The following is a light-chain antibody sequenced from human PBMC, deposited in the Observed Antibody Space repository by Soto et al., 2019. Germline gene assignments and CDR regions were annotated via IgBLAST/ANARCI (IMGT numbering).Light chain of an antibody. CDR2: YDD. V-gene: IGLV1-36*01. CDR1: SSNIGNNA. J-gene: IGLJ2*01. CDR3: AAWDDSLNGHVV. Sequence: QSVLTQPPSVSEAPRQRVTISCSGSSSNIGNNAVNWYQQLPGKAPKLLIYYDDLLPSGVSDRFSGSKSGTSASLALSGLQSEDEADYYCAAWDDSLNGHVVFGGGTKLTVL.